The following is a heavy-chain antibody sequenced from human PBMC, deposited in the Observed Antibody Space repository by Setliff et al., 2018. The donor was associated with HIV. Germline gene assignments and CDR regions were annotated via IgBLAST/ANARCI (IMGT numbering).Heavy chain of an antibody. Sequence: PSETLSLTCTVSGGSISSTSYYWGWIRQPPGTGLEWIGSISSSGNTYYNPSLKSRVTTSVDTPKNQFSLKLNSATAADTAVYYCAKTIGRYFDIFDNWGQGTLVTVSS. D-gene: IGHD3-9*01. CDR3: AKTIGRYFDIFDN. J-gene: IGHJ4*02. V-gene: IGHV4-39*01. CDR1: GGSISSTSYY. CDR2: ISSSGNT.